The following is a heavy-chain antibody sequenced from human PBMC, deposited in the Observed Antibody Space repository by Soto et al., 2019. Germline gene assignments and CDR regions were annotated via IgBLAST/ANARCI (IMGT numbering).Heavy chain of an antibody. Sequence: TLSLTCTVSGGSISSYYWSWIRQPPGKGLEWIGYIYYSGTTYSSPSLKGRVTISADTSETQFSLKLNSVSAADTAVYYCARGPSGDKVDYWGQGIQVTVSS. D-gene: IGHD7-27*01. CDR3: ARGPSGDKVDY. CDR1: GGSISSYY. CDR2: IYYSGTT. V-gene: IGHV4-59*08. J-gene: IGHJ4*02.